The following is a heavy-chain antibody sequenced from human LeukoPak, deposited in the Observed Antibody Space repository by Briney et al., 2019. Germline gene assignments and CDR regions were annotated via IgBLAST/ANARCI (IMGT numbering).Heavy chain of an antibody. V-gene: IGHV4-59*01. CDR3: ARAVEMATITSPYFDY. Sequence: SETLSLTCTVSGGSISSYYWSWIRQPPGKGLEWIGYIYYSGSTNYNPSLKSRVTISVDTSKNQFSLKLSSVTAADTAVYYCARAVEMATITSPYFDYWGQGTLVTISS. CDR2: IYYSGST. CDR1: GGSISSYY. J-gene: IGHJ4*02. D-gene: IGHD5-24*01.